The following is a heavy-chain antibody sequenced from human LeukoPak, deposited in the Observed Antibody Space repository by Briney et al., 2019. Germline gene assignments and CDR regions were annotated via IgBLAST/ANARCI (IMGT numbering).Heavy chain of an antibody. CDR1: GFTFSSYG. CDR2: ISYDGSNK. CDR3: ARDEAVAGTFDY. Sequence: GGSLRLSCAASGFTFSSYGMHWVRQAPGKGLEWVAVISYDGSNKYYADSVKGRFTISRDNSKNTLYLQMNSLRAEDTAVYYCARDEAVAGTFDYWGQGTLVTVSS. D-gene: IGHD6-19*01. V-gene: IGHV3-30*19. J-gene: IGHJ4*02.